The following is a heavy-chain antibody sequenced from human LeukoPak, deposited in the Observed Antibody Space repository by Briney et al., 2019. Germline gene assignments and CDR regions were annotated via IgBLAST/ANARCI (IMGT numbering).Heavy chain of an antibody. Sequence: SETLSLTCAVYGGSFSGYYWGWIRQPPGKGLEWIGSIYSSGSTYYNASLQSRVTISIETSKNQISLRLNSVTAADTAIYYCAKSGGYGLIDYWGQGTLVTVSS. V-gene: IGHV4-34*01. J-gene: IGHJ4*02. D-gene: IGHD1-26*01. CDR2: IYSSGST. CDR3: AKSGGYGLIDY. CDR1: GGSFSGYY.